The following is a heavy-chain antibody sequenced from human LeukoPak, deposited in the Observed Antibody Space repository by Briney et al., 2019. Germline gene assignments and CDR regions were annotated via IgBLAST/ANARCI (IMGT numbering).Heavy chain of an antibody. D-gene: IGHD6-19*01. J-gene: IGHJ4*02. Sequence: RPGGSLRLSCAASGFTFSSYSMNWVRQAPGKGLEWVSSISSSSSYIYYADSVKGRFTNSRDNAKNSLYLQMNSLRAEDTAVYYCARDYSSGWYYFDYWGQGTLVTVSS. CDR1: GFTFSSYS. V-gene: IGHV3-21*01. CDR2: ISSSSSYI. CDR3: ARDYSSGWYYFDY.